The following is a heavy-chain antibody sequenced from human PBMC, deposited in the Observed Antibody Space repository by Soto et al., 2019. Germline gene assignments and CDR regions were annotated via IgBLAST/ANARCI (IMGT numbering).Heavy chain of an antibody. CDR2: IYHSGST. J-gene: IGHJ4*02. D-gene: IGHD3-10*01. CDR1: GGSISSGGYS. CDR3: ARAGGTTTMVRGVTGFDY. Sequence: KPSETLSLTCAVSGGSISSGGYSWSWIRQPPGKGLEWIGYIYHSGSTYYNPSLKSRVTISVDRSKNQFSLKLSSVTAADTAVYYCARAGGTTTMVRGVTGFDYWGQGTLVTVSS. V-gene: IGHV4-30-2*01.